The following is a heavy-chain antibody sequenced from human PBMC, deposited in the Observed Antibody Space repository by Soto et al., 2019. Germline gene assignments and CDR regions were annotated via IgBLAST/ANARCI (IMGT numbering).Heavy chain of an antibody. J-gene: IGHJ4*02. CDR2: IYYSGST. CDR3: ARTADCSSTSCYDGYFDY. D-gene: IGHD2-2*01. Sequence: SETLSLTCTVSGGSISSYYWSWIRQPPGKGLEWIGYIYYSGSTNYNPSLKSRVTISVDTSKNQFSLKLSSVTAADTAVYYCARTADCSSTSCYDGYFDYWGQGTLVTVSS. V-gene: IGHV4-59*08. CDR1: GGSISSYY.